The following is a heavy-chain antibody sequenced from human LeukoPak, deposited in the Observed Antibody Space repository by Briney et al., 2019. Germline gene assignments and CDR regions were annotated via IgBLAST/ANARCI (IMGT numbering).Heavy chain of an antibody. J-gene: IGHJ5*02. CDR3: ARDNPWFGP. CDR1: GFTFSSYY. Sequence: GGSLRLSCAASGFTFSSYYMNWVRQAPGKGLEWVAVISNDARGKYYADSVKGRFTISRDNSKNTVYLQMNSLRAEDTAVYYCARDNPWFGPWGQGTLVTVSS. V-gene: IGHV3-30*03. CDR2: ISNDARGK.